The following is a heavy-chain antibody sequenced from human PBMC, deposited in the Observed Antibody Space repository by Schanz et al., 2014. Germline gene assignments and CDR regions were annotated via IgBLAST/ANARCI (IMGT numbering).Heavy chain of an antibody. CDR3: ARDGYSVVVISPTESFDI. V-gene: IGHV3-33*08. Sequence: AHLVESGGGLVKPGGSLTLSCAASRFTVTNAWMSWVRQAPGKGLEWVAFINSDGTKRFYADSVKSRFTISRDNSRNTLYLQMNSLRAEDTAVYYCARDGYSVVVISPTESFDIWGQGTMVTVSP. D-gene: IGHD2-21*01. CDR1: RFTVTNAW. J-gene: IGHJ3*02. CDR2: INSDGTKR.